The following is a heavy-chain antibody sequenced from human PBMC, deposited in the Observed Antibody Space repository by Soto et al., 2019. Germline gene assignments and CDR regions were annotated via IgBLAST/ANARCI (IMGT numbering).Heavy chain of an antibody. D-gene: IGHD6-6*01. CDR3: ARDLGDSSSGGNYYYYYMDV. V-gene: IGHV1-2*04. CDR2: INPNSGGT. J-gene: IGHJ6*03. CDR1: GYTFTGYY. Sequence: ASVKVSCKASGYTFTGYYMHWVRQAPGQGLEWMGWINPNSGGTNYAQKFQGWVTMTRDTSISTAYMELSRLRSDDTAGYYCARDLGDSSSGGNYYYYYMDVWGKGTTVTVSS.